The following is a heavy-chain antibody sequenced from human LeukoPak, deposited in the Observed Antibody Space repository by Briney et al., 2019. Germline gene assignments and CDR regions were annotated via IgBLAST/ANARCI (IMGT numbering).Heavy chain of an antibody. J-gene: IGHJ4*02. V-gene: IGHV4-34*01. D-gene: IGHD3-9*01. CDR3: ARGPDILTGQFDY. CDR1: GGSFSGYY. CDR2: INHSGST. Sequence: SETLSLTCAVYGGSFSGYYWSWIRQPPGKGLEWIGEINHSGSTNYNPSLKGRVTISVDTSKNQFSLKLSSVTAADTAVYYCARGPDILTGQFDYWGQGTLVTVSS.